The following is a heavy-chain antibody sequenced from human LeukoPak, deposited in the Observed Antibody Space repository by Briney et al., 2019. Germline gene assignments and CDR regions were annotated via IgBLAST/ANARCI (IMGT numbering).Heavy chain of an antibody. Sequence: SETLSLTCAVYGGSFSGYYWSWIRQPPGKGLEWIGKINYSGSTNYNPSLKSRVTISVDTSKNQFSLKLSSVTAADTAVYYCARQGGYSSSSEFDYWGQGTLVTVSS. J-gene: IGHJ4*02. V-gene: IGHV4-34*01. CDR3: ARQGGYSSSSEFDY. D-gene: IGHD6-6*01. CDR2: INYSGST. CDR1: GGSFSGYY.